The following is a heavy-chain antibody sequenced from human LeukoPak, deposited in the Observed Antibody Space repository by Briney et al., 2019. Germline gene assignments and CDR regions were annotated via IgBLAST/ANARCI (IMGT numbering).Heavy chain of an antibody. CDR2: ISTYNGNT. V-gene: IGHV1-18*01. CDR1: GYTFTNYG. D-gene: IGHD1-26*01. CDR3: ARGWTFPDPIVGPTTGYPDY. J-gene: IGHJ4*02. Sequence: ASVTVCFNASGYTFTNYGISWVRQAPGQGLELMGWISTYNGNTNDAQKVQGRVTMTTATSTSTAYMELRSLRSDDTAVYYCARGWTFPDPIVGPTTGYPDYWGQGTLVTVPS.